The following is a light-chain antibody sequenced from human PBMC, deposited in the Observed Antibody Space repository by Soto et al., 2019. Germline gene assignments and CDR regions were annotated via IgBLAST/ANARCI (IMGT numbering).Light chain of an antibody. CDR3: MQALQTPPLT. CDR1: QSLLHSNGYNY. CDR2: LGS. Sequence: DIVMTQSPLSLPVTPGEPASISCRSSQSLLHSNGYNYLDWYLQKPGQSPQLLIYLGSNRASGVPDRFSGSGSGTDSTLKISRVEAEDVGVYYCMQALQTPPLTVGPGTKVDIK. V-gene: IGKV2-28*01. J-gene: IGKJ3*01.